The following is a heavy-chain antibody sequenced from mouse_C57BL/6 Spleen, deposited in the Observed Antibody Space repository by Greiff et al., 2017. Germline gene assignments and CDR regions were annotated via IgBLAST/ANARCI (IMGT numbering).Heavy chain of an antibody. CDR3: ARSGGSYYGSSGGWYFDV. CDR2: IYPRDGST. CDR1: GYTFTSYD. J-gene: IGHJ1*03. V-gene: IGHV1-85*01. Sequence: QVQLKQSGPELVKPGASVKLSCKASGYTFTSYDINWVKQRPGQGLEWIGWIYPRDGSTKYNEKFKGKATLTVDTSSSTAYMELHSLTSEDSAVYFCARSGGSYYGSSGGWYFDVWGTGTTVTVSS. D-gene: IGHD1-1*01.